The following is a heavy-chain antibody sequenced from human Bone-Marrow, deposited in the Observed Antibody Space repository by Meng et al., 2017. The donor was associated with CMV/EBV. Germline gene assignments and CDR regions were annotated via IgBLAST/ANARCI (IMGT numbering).Heavy chain of an antibody. J-gene: IGHJ4*02. CDR3: ARDFRMITFGGPMGGY. D-gene: IGHD3-16*01. V-gene: IGHV1-18*01. CDR1: GYTFTSYG. CDR2: ISAYNGNT. Sequence: ASVKVSCKASGYTFTSYGISWVRQAPGQGLEWMGWISAYNGNTNYAQKLQGRVTMTTDTSTSTAYMELRSLRSDDTAVYYCARDFRMITFGGPMGGYWGQGPRVTGSS.